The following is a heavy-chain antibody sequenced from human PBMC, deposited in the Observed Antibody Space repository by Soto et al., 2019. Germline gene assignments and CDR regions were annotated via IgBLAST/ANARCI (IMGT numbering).Heavy chain of an antibody. CDR1: GFTFSSYS. CDR2: LSVSSSTI. Sequence: GGSLRLSCAASGFTFSSYSMNWVRQAPGKGLEWISYLSVSSSTIYYADSVKGRFTISRDNAKTSLYLQMNSLRAEDTAVYYCARGDDYVWGTYRYNPFDYWGRGTLVTVSS. D-gene: IGHD3-16*02. CDR3: ARGDDYVWGTYRYNPFDY. V-gene: IGHV3-48*01. J-gene: IGHJ4*02.